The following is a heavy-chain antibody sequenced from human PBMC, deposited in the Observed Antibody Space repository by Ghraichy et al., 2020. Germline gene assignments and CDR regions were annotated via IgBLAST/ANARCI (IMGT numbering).Heavy chain of an antibody. CDR1: GGSIISNNW. J-gene: IGHJ1*01. V-gene: IGHV4-4*02. CDR2: IYHTGST. CDR3: AREPITSRVFEK. Sequence: SETLSLTCAVSGGSIISNNWWSWVRLTPGKGLEWIGEIYHTGSTNFNPSLKSRVTISVDKSKDQFSLNLYSVTAADSAVYFCAREPITSRVFEKWGQGTLVTVSS. D-gene: IGHD1-14*01.